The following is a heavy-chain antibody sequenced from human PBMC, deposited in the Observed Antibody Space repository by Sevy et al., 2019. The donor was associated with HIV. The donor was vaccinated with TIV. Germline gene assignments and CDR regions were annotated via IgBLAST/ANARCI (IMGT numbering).Heavy chain of an antibody. Sequence: GGSLRLSCTASGFTFSSYDMNWVRQAPGKGLEWVSKISSSGSSIYYADSVKGRFTISRDNAKNSLNLQMNSLRDEDTAVYYCTRDGGAFDNWFDACGQGTLVTVSS. J-gene: IGHJ5*02. CDR2: ISSSGSSI. D-gene: IGHD3-10*01. CDR3: TRDGGAFDNWFDA. V-gene: IGHV3-48*03. CDR1: GFTFSSYD.